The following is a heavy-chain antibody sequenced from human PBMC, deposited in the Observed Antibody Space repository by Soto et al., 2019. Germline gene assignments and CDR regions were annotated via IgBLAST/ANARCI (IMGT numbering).Heavy chain of an antibody. Sequence: ASVKVSCKVSGYTPTELSMHWVRQAPGKGLEWMGGFDPEDGETIYAQKLQGRVTMTTDTSTSTAYMELRSLRSDDTAVYYCARVRVVPAAMKGYYYYMDVWGKGTTVTVSS. V-gene: IGHV1-24*01. CDR1: GYTPTELS. CDR3: ARVRVVPAAMKGYYYYMDV. J-gene: IGHJ6*03. CDR2: FDPEDGET. D-gene: IGHD2-2*01.